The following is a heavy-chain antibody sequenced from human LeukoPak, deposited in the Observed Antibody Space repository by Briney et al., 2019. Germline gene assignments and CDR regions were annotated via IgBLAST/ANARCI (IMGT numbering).Heavy chain of an antibody. J-gene: IGHJ4*02. D-gene: IGHD2-2*01. V-gene: IGHV4-30-2*01. CDR1: GGSISSGGYY. Sequence: SETLSLTCTVSGGSISSGGYYWRWIRQPPGKGLECIGYIYHSGSTYYNPSLKSRVTISVDRSKNQFSLKLSSVTAADTAVYYCARVRCSSTSCSLVDYWGQGTLVTVSS. CDR2: IYHSGST. CDR3: ARVRCSSTSCSLVDY.